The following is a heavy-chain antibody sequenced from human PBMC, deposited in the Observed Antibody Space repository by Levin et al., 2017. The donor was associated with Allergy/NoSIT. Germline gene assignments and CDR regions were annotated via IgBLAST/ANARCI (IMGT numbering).Heavy chain of an antibody. V-gene: IGHV3-21*01. CDR2: ISSSSSYI. CDR1: GFTFSSYS. CDR3: ARVQGGYDSARDDY. J-gene: IGHJ4*02. Sequence: GESLKISCAASGFTFSSYSMNWVRQAPGKGLEWVSSISSSSSYIYYADSVKGRFTISRDNAKNSLYLQMNSLRAEDTAVYYCARVQGGYDSARDDYWGQGTLVTVSS. D-gene: IGHD5-12*01.